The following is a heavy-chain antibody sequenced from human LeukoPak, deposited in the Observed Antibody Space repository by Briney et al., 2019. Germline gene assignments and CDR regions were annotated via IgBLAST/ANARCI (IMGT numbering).Heavy chain of an antibody. CDR2: INPNSGGT. J-gene: IGHJ4*02. Sequence: GASVKVSCKASGYTFTGYYMHWVRQAPGQGLEWMGWINPNSGGTNYAQKFQGWVTMTRDTSISTAYMELSRLRSDDTAVYYCARADCGGDCYLYRLDYWGQGTLVTVSS. CDR3: ARADCGGDCYLYRLDY. CDR1: GYTFTGYY. D-gene: IGHD2-21*02. V-gene: IGHV1-2*04.